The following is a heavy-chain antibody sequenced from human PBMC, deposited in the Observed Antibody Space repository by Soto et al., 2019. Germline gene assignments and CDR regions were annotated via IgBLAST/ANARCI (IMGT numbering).Heavy chain of an antibody. J-gene: IGHJ6*03. Sequence: GGSLRLSCTASGFTFGDYAMSWFRQAPGKGLEWVGFIRSKAYGGTTEYAASVKGRFTISRDDSKSIAYLQMNSLKTEDTAVYYCAGTTSLQWYYMAVWGRGTTVTVSS. CDR3: AGTTSLQWYYMAV. CDR2: IRSKAYGGTT. CDR1: GFTFGDYA. D-gene: IGHD6-19*01. V-gene: IGHV3-49*03.